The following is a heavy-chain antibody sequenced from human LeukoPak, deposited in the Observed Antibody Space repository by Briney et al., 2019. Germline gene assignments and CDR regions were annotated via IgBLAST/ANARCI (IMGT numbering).Heavy chain of an antibody. CDR3: AKWGDYDVLTGYYVSDY. V-gene: IGHV3-23*01. Sequence: GGSLRLSCAASGFTFSNYAMSWVRQAPGKGLEWVSAITGSGGNTYYADSVKGRFTISGDNSKNTVFLQMNSLRAEDTAVYYCAKWGDYDVLTGYYVSDYWGQGTLVTVSS. CDR1: GFTFSNYA. CDR2: ITGSGGNT. J-gene: IGHJ4*02. D-gene: IGHD3-9*01.